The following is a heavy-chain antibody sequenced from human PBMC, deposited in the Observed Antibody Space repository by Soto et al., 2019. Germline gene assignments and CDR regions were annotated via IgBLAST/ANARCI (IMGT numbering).Heavy chain of an antibody. CDR2: ISGSGGTA. D-gene: IGHD1-1*01. V-gene: IGHV3-23*01. CDR3: AKGRGQNWNFDS. Sequence: EVQLLESGGGSVQPGGSLRLSCAASGFTFSSYAMHWVRRPPGKGLEWVSSISGSGGTAYYADSVKGRFSISRDSLVNTFYLKRNSLRAEDTAVYYWAKGRGQNWNFDSWGQGTLVTVS. J-gene: IGHJ5*01. CDR1: GFTFSSYA.